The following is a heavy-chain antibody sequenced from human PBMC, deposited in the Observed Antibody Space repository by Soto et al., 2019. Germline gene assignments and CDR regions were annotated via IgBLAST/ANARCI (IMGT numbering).Heavy chain of an antibody. CDR3: ARVAETATIGSFDY. J-gene: IGHJ4*02. CDR1: GFTFSSYA. D-gene: IGHD5-12*01. V-gene: IGHV3-23*01. Sequence: VQLLESGGGLVQPGGSLRLSCAASGFTFSSYAMSWVRQAPGKGLEWVSTISGSGGSTYNPDSVKGRFTVSRDDSKNTLYLQVNSLRAEDTALYYCARVAETATIGSFDYWGQGTLVTVSS. CDR2: ISGSGGST.